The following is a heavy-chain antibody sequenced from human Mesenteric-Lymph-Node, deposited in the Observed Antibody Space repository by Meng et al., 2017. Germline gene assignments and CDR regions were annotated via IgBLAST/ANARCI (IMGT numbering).Heavy chain of an antibody. CDR2: IYTSGTT. J-gene: IGHJ4*02. CDR3: ARFTSGSGNYYIDS. V-gene: IGHV4-61*02. D-gene: IGHD3-10*01. CDR1: GGSISSGSYY. Sequence: SETLSLTCSVSGGSISSGSYYWSWIRQPAGKGLEWIGRIYTSGTTMYSPSLKSRLTISIDTSENQFSLKLGSVTAADTAVYYCARFTSGSGNYYIDSWGQGALVTVSS.